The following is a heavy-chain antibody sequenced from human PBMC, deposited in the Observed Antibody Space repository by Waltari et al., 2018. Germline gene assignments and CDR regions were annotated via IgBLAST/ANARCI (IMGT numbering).Heavy chain of an antibody. V-gene: IGHV3-23*03. CDR2: IYSGGSTT. Sequence: EVQLLESGGGLVQPGGSLRLSCAASGFTFSNYAMSWVRQAPGKGLGWVSVIYSGGSTTHYADAVKGRFTSSRDNSKNTLYLQMNSLRAEDTAVYYCAKRDCGGDCYEDCWGQGTLVTVSS. CDR3: AKRDCGGDCYEDC. D-gene: IGHD2-21*01. CDR1: GFTFSNYA. J-gene: IGHJ4*02.